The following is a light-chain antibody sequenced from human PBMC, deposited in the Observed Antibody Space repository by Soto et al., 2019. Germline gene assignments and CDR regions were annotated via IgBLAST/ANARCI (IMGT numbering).Light chain of an antibody. V-gene: IGKV3-11*01. J-gene: IGKJ4*01. CDR3: QQRSDWPST. Sequence: EIVLTQSPATLSLSPGEKATLSYRASQSVSRYLAWYQQKPGQAPRLLIYDASNRATGIPARFSGSGSGTDFTVTISSLEPEDFSVYYCQQRSDWPSTFGGGTKVQIK. CDR1: QSVSRY. CDR2: DAS.